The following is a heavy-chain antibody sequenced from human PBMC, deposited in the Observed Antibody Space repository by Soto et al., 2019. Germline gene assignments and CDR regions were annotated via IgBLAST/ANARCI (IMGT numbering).Heavy chain of an antibody. CDR3: ESDMRYYYDSSGYYGHAFDI. CDR2: IYYSGST. D-gene: IGHD3-22*01. V-gene: IGHV4-31*03. Sequence: SETLSLTCTVSGGSISSGGYYWSWIRQHPGKGLEWIGYIYYSGSTYCNPSLKSRVTISVDTSKNQFSLKLSSVTAADTAVYYCESDMRYYYDSSGYYGHAFDIWGQGTMVTVSS. J-gene: IGHJ3*02. CDR1: GGSISSGGYY.